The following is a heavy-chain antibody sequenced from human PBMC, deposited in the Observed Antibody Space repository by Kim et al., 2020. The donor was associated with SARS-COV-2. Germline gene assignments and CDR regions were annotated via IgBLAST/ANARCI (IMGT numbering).Heavy chain of an antibody. CDR1: GFTFSSYE. J-gene: IGHJ4*02. CDR2: ISSSGSTI. V-gene: IGHV3-48*03. CDR3: ARGGYSSSWRRPVDY. Sequence: GGSLRLSCAASGFTFSSYEMNWVRQAPGKGLEWVSYISSSGSTIYYADSVKGRFTISRDNAKNSLYLQMNSLRAEDTAVYYCARGGYSSSWRRPVDYWGQGTLVTVSS. D-gene: IGHD6-13*01.